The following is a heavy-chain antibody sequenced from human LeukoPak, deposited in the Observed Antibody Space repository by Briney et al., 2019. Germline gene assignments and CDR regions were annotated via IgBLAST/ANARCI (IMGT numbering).Heavy chain of an antibody. CDR2: ISSSSSYI. CDR3: ARVCSGGSCHHTEYFQH. D-gene: IGHD2-15*01. Sequence: GGSLRLSCAASGFTFSSYSMNWVRQAPGKGLEWVSSISSSSSYIYYADSVKGRFTISRDNSKNTLYLQMNSLRAEDTAVYYCARVCSGGSCHHTEYFQHWGQGTLVTVSS. CDR1: GFTFSSYS. V-gene: IGHV3-21*01. J-gene: IGHJ1*01.